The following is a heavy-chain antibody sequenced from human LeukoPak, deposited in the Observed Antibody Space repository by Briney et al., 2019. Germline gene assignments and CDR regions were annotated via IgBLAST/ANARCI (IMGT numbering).Heavy chain of an antibody. Sequence: SVKASFKASGFTFTISAVQWVRQARGQRLEGIGWIVVGSGNTNYAQKFQERVTITRDMSTSTAYMELSSLRSEDTAVYYCAADYDILTGYRANFDYWGQGTLVTVSS. J-gene: IGHJ4*02. CDR2: IVVGSGNT. CDR3: AADYDILTGYRANFDY. CDR1: GFTFTISA. D-gene: IGHD3-9*01. V-gene: IGHV1-58*01.